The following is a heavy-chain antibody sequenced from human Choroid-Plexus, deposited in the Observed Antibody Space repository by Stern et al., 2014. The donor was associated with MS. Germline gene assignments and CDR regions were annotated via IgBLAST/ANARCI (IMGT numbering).Heavy chain of an antibody. CDR3: AKDRQYLTYFFDH. CDR2: VSHDGSNK. D-gene: IGHD2/OR15-2a*01. Sequence: VQLVDSGGGVVQPGRPLRLSCVASGFTFGSCAMHWVRQAPGKGLEWEPGVSHDGSNKYYADSVKGRFTISRDNSQNTLYMQMSSLRPEDTAVYYCAKDRQYLTYFFDHWGQGSLVTVSS. J-gene: IGHJ5*02. CDR1: GFTFGSCA. V-gene: IGHV3-30*18.